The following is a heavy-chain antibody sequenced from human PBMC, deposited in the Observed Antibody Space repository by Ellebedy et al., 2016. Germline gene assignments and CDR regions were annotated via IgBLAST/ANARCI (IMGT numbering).Heavy chain of an antibody. J-gene: IGHJ4*02. Sequence: GGSLRLXXAASGFIFSNYDMHWVRQAPGKGLEWVAVISHDGSNEYYADSVKGRFTISRDNSKNTLHLQMNSLRAEDTAVYYCARETRGYAGIFDYWGQGALVTVSS. V-gene: IGHV3-30*03. CDR2: ISHDGSNE. CDR1: GFIFSNYD. CDR3: ARETRGYAGIFDY. D-gene: IGHD2-2*01.